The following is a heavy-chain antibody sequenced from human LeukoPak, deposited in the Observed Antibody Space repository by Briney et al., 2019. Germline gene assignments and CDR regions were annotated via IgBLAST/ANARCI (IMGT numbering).Heavy chain of an antibody. Sequence: PGGSLRLSCAASGFTFSSYSMHWVREAPGKGLEWVAVISFDGSNKYYADSVKGRFTISRDNSKNTLYLQMNSLRAEDTAVYYCARGGGERTLYGDYYFDYWGQGTLVTVSS. CDR2: ISFDGSNK. CDR1: GFTFSSYS. J-gene: IGHJ4*02. CDR3: ARGGGERTLYGDYYFDY. V-gene: IGHV3-30-3*01. D-gene: IGHD4-17*01.